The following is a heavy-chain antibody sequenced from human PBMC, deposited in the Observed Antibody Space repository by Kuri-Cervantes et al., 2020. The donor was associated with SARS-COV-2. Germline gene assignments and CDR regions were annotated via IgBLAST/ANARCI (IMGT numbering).Heavy chain of an antibody. Sequence: ASVKVSCKVFGYTLTELSMHWVRQAPGKGLEWMGGFDPEDGETIYAQKFQGRVTMTGDTSTDTAYMELSSLRSDDTAVYYCATGVTIFGVAPGSYWGQGTLVTVSS. CDR1: GYTLTELS. V-gene: IGHV1-24*01. CDR2: FDPEDGET. CDR3: ATGVTIFGVAPGSY. J-gene: IGHJ4*02. D-gene: IGHD3-3*01.